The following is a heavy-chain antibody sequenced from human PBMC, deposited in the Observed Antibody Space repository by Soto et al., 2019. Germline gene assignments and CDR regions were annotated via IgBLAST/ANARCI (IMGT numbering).Heavy chain of an antibody. D-gene: IGHD3-10*01. CDR1: GGSINSRNW. CDR3: ARDGPTGSGSYWDYFDL. J-gene: IGHJ4*02. CDR2: IDHSGST. Sequence: QVQLRESGPRLVKPSGTLSLSCAVSGGSINSRNWWTWVRQPPGKSLEWIGEIDHSGSTKYNPSPKCRVTITIRRSKNQFYLNLTSVTAADPAVYYCARDGPTGSGSYWDYFDLWGQGTLVTVSS. V-gene: IGHV4-4*02.